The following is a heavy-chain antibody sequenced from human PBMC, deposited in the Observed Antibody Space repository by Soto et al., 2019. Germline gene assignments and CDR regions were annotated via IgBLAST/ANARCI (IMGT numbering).Heavy chain of an antibody. CDR2: IYPGDSDT. V-gene: IGHV5-51*01. J-gene: IGHJ6*02. Sequence: GESLKISCQGSGYSFANYWIAWVRQMPGKGLEWVGVIYPGDSDTRYSPSFRGQVTISADKSISHVYLQWSSLKASDTAMYYCARNRLRQYYYGMDVWGQGTTVAVSS. CDR3: ARNRLRQYYYGMDV. D-gene: IGHD3-10*01. CDR1: GYSFANYW.